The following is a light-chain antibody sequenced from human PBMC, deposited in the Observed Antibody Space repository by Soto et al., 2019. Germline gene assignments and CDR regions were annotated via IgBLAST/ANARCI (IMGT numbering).Light chain of an antibody. CDR3: QQYNNWPPIT. J-gene: IGKJ5*01. CDR2: GAS. V-gene: IGKV3D-15*01. Sequence: EIVLTQSPGTLSLSPGERATLSCRAIQSVSSSYLVWHQQKPGQAPRLLIYGASTRATSIPGRSSGSGSGTEFTLTISSLQSEDFAVYYCQQYNNWPPITFGQGTRLEIK. CDR1: QSVSSSY.